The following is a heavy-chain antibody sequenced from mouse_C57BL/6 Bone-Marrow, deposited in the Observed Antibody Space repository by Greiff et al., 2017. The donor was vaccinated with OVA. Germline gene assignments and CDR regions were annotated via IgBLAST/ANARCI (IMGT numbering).Heavy chain of an antibody. CDR2: IDPSDSYT. CDR3: ARRMYYYGSSFDY. CDR1: GYTFTSYW. J-gene: IGHJ2*01. Sequence: QVQLQQPGAELVKPGASVKLSCKASGYTFTSYWMQWVKQRPGQGLEWIGEIDPSDSYTNYNQKFKGKATLTVDTSSSTASMQLSSLTSEDSAVYDCARRMYYYGSSFDYWGQGTTLTVSS. D-gene: IGHD1-1*01. V-gene: IGHV1-50*01.